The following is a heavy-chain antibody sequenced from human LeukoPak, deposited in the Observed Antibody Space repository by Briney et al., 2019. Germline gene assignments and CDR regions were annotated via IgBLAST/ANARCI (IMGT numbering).Heavy chain of an antibody. CDR1: GFTFDNHG. J-gene: IGHJ6*02. V-gene: IGHV3-20*04. CDR2: VNWNGETT. CDR3: ARDPPLRYCSGGSCYYHYGMDV. D-gene: IGHD2-15*01. Sequence: RAGGSLRLSCSGSGFTFDNHGMNWVRQLPGKGLEWVAYVNWNGETTNYADSVKGRFTISRDNARNSLFLQMGSLSAEDTAVYYCARDPPLRYCSGGSCYYHYGMDVWGQGTTVTVSS.